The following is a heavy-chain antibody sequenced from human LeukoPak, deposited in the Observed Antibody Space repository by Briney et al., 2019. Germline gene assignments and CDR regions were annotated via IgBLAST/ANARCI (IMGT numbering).Heavy chain of an antibody. CDR3: ARDFSHFVDY. J-gene: IGHJ4*02. CDR1: GGSISSYY. CDR2: IYYSGST. V-gene: IGHV4-59*01. D-gene: IGHD2/OR15-2a*01. Sequence: SETLSLTCTVSGGSISSYYWSWIRQPPGKGLEWIGYIYYSGSTNYNPSLESRVTISVDTSKNQFSLKLSSVTAADTAVYYCARDFSHFVDYWGQGTLVTVSS.